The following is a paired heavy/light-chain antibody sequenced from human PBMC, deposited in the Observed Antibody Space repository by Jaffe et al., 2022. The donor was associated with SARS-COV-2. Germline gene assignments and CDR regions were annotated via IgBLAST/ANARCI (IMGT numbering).Light chain of an antibody. CDR1: QSLVYSDGNTY. J-gene: IGKJ2*01. V-gene: IGKV2-30*01. CDR2: KVS. Sequence: DVVMTQSPLSLPVTLGQPASISCRSSQSLVYSDGNTYLNWFQQRPGQSPRRLIYKVSNRDSGVPDRFSGSGSGTDFTLKISRVEAEDVGVYYCMQGTHWRKYTFGQGTKLEIK. CDR3: MQGTHWRKYT.
Heavy chain of an antibody. V-gene: IGHV3-30-3*01. D-gene: IGHD3-3*01. CDR2: ISYDGSNK. Sequence: QVQLVESGGGVVQPGRSLRLSCAASGFTFSSYAMHWVRQAPGKGLEWVAVISYDGSNKYYADSVKGRFTISRDNSKNTLYLQMNSLRAEDTAVYYCARGTIFGVVIMVGVDYWGQGTLVTVSS. J-gene: IGHJ4*02. CDR1: GFTFSSYA. CDR3: ARGTIFGVVIMVGVDY.